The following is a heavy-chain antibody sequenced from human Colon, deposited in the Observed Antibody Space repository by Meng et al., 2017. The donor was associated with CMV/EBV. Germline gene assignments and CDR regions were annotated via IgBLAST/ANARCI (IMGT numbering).Heavy chain of an antibody. Sequence: QLQLREPGPGLVKPSETLSLTCTVSGASITSYYWSWIRQPAGKGLEWIGRVYISGNTNYNPSLKSRVTMSIDTSKNQLSLNIRSVTAADTAVYYCARDSNLSGLAYWGQGTLVTVSS. CDR1: GASITSYY. V-gene: IGHV4-4*07. D-gene: IGHD3-10*01. CDR3: ARDSNLSGLAY. J-gene: IGHJ4*02. CDR2: VYISGNT.